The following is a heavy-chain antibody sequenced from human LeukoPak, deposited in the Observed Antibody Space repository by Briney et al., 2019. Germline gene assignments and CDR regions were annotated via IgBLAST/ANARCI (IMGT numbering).Heavy chain of an antibody. CDR2: IRSEAYGGTT. V-gene: IGHV3-49*04. D-gene: IGHD3-22*01. CDR1: GLTFSSYA. Sequence: GGSLRLSCAASGLTFSSYAMHWVRQAPGKGGEGVGFIRSEAYGGTTEYAASVTGRFTISRDESKNNAYLQMNSLKIEDTAVYYCSRGGLYFDSSGYYAYWGQGTLVTVSS. J-gene: IGHJ4*02. CDR3: SRGGLYFDSSGYYAY.